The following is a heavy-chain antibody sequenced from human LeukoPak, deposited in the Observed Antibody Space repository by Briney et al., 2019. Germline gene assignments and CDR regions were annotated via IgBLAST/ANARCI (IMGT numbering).Heavy chain of an antibody. CDR3: AKGSFSSSVPYNWFDP. CDR2: ISGSGGST. Sequence: GGSLRLSCAASGFTFSSYAMSWVRQAPGKGLEWVSAISGSGGSTYYADSVKGRFTISRDNSKNTLYLQMNSLRAEDTAVYYCAKGSFSSSVPYNWFDPWGQGTLVTVSS. D-gene: IGHD6-13*01. V-gene: IGHV3-23*01. CDR1: GFTFSSYA. J-gene: IGHJ5*02.